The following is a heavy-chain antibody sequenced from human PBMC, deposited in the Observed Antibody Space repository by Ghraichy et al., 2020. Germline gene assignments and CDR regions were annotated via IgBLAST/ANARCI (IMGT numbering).Heavy chain of an antibody. CDR2: IKEDGSEK. V-gene: IGHV3-7*01. CDR1: GFTFTSYS. Sequence: RLSCAASGFTFTSYSMTWVRQSPGKGLEWVATIKEDGSEKNYVDSVKGRFTISRDNAKKSVYLQMNSLRAEDTAVYYCARWGTGNLDYWGQGTLVTVSS. D-gene: IGHD1-1*01. J-gene: IGHJ4*02. CDR3: ARWGTGNLDY.